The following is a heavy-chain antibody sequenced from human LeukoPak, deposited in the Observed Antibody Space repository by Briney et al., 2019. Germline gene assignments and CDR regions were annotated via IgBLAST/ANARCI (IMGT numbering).Heavy chain of an antibody. CDR1: GLTGSSNF. CDR2: IYSGGST. CDR3: ASSGTASWGAMDV. Sequence: PGGSLRLSCAASGLTGSSNFLTWVRQAPGKGLEWVSAIYSGGSTFYAASVRGRFNISRDNSKKTMFLQMSSLRVEDAAVYYCASSGTASWGAMDVWGQGTTVIVSS. J-gene: IGHJ6*02. V-gene: IGHV3-66*01. D-gene: IGHD1-1*01.